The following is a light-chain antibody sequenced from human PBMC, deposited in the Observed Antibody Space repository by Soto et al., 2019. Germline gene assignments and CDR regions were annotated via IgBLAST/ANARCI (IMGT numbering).Light chain of an antibody. CDR2: GNI. CDR1: SSNIGAGYD. Sequence: QSVLTQPPSVSGAPGQRVAISCAGTSSNIGAGYDVHWYKHLPGTAPKLIIFGNINRPLGVPDRFSGSKSGTSASLAITGLQAEDEGDYYCQSYDTGVSGSIFGGGTKLTVL. CDR3: QSYDTGVSGSI. J-gene: IGLJ2*01. V-gene: IGLV1-40*01.